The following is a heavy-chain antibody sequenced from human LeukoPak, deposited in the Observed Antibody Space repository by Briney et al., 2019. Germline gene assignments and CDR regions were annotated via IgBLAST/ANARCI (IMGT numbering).Heavy chain of an antibody. V-gene: IGHV4-31*03. CDR3: VTALSVAGYFDY. J-gene: IGHJ4*02. D-gene: IGHD6-19*01. CDR2: IFYSGSS. Sequence: SETLSLTCSVSGGSTSSATYYWNWVRQHPGKGLEWIGYIFYSGSSSYNPSFMSRVTISVDTSKNQFSLKLSSVTAADTAMYYCVTALSVAGYFDYWGQGILVTVSS. CDR1: GGSTSSATYY.